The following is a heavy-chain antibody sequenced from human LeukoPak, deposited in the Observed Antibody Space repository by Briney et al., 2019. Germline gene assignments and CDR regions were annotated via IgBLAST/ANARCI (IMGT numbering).Heavy chain of an antibody. CDR3: AREVSGTYCDY. CDR2: IIPILGTS. Sequence: ASVKVSCKASGGTSSNYAISWVRQAPGQGLEWMGGIIPILGTSNYAQKFQDRLTITADESTSTAYLELSSLTSADTAVYYCAREVSGTYCDYWGQGSLVTVSS. D-gene: IGHD1-26*01. CDR1: GGTSSNYA. V-gene: IGHV1-69*13. J-gene: IGHJ4*02.